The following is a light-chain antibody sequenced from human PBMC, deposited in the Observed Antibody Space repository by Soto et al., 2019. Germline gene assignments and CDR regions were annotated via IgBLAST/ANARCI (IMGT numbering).Light chain of an antibody. Sequence: DVQMTQSPSTLSASVGDRVTITCRASQGISNRLAWYQQKPGKAPKLLIYQASSLKSGVPSRFGGSGSGTEFTLTITSLQPDDFATYYCQQYNSHWTFGQGTKVE. CDR2: QAS. CDR3: QQYNSHWT. J-gene: IGKJ1*01. CDR1: QGISNR. V-gene: IGKV1-5*03.